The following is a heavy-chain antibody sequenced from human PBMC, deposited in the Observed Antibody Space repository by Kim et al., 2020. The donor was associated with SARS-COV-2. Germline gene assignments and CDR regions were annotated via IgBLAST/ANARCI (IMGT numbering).Heavy chain of an antibody. V-gene: IGHV4-4*02. J-gene: IGHJ4*02. Sequence: SETLSLTCAVSGGSISSSNWWSWVRQPPGKGLEWIGEIYHSGSTNYNPSLKSRVTISVDKSKNQFSLQLSSVTAADTAVYYCARDAGLLWRTFDYWGQGTLVTVSS. CDR2: IYHSGST. CDR3: ARDAGLLWRTFDY. D-gene: IGHD2-21*01. CDR1: GGSISSSNW.